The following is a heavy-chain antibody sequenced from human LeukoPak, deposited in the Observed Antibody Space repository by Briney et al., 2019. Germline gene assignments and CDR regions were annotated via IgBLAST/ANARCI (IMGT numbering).Heavy chain of an antibody. D-gene: IGHD6-19*01. J-gene: IGHJ4*02. CDR2: INAGTGNT. CDR1: GYTFTSYA. Sequence: GASVKVSCKASGYTFTSYAIHWVRQAPGQRLEWMGWINAGTGNTKYSQRFQGRVTITRDTSARTAYMEPSSLRSEDTAVYYCARLNGWYGLDYWGQGTRVTVSS. V-gene: IGHV1-3*01. CDR3: ARLNGWYGLDY.